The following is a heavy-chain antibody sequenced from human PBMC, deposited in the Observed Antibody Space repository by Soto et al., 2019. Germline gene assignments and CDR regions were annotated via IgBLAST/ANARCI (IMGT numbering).Heavy chain of an antibody. V-gene: IGHV1-18*01. Sequence: GAEVKKPGASVKVSCKASGYSFTRYGISWVRQAPGQGLEWMGWISGYNANTNYPENLQGRVTMTTDTSTSTAYMEVRNLISDDTAVYYCARMGDVPYYYYGLDVWGQGTTVTVSS. CDR2: ISGYNANT. J-gene: IGHJ6*02. CDR1: GYSFTRYG. D-gene: IGHD3-16*01. CDR3: ARMGDVPYYYYGLDV.